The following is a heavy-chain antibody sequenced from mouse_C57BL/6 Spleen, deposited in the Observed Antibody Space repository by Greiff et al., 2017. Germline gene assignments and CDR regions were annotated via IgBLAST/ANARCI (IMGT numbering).Heavy chain of an antibody. V-gene: IGHV5-2*01. CDR2: INSDGGST. D-gene: IGHD1-1*01. CDR1: EYEFPSHD. J-gene: IGHJ4*01. Sequence: VQLKESGGGLVQPGESLKLSCESNEYEFPSHDMSWVRKTPEKRLELVAAINSDGGSTYYPDTMERRFIISRDNTKKTLYLQMSSLRSEDTALYYCARQGPFGSSYPYAMDYWGQGTSVTVSS. CDR3: ARQGPFGSSYPYAMDY.